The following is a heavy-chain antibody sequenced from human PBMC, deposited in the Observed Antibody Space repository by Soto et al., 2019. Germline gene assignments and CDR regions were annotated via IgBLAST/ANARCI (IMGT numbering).Heavy chain of an antibody. CDR3: AKESGGERYAAYFDL. V-gene: IGHV3-30*18. CDR2: MSFDGNHQ. J-gene: IGHJ4*02. D-gene: IGHD2-21*01. CDR1: GFTINRND. Sequence: QVHLVESGGGVVQPGGSLRLSCAASGFTINRNDMYWVRQAPGKGLEWVAVMSFDGNHQHYADSVKGRFTISRDNSKNTLFLQMNSLRTEDTAVYYCAKESGGERYAAYFDLWGQGTLVTVSA.